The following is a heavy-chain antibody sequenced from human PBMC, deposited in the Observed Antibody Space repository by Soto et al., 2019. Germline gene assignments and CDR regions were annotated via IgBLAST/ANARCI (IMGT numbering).Heavy chain of an antibody. D-gene: IGHD6-19*01. CDR2: IYYSGST. V-gene: IGHV4-39*01. Sequence: SETLSLTCTVSGGSISSSSYYWGWIRQPPGKGLEGCGSIYYSGSTYYNPSLKRRVTISVDTSKNQFSLKLSSVTAADTAVYYCASGVAVAGMYYYYYGMDVWGQGTTVTVSS. CDR1: GGSISSSSYY. J-gene: IGHJ6*02. CDR3: ASGVAVAGMYYYYYGMDV.